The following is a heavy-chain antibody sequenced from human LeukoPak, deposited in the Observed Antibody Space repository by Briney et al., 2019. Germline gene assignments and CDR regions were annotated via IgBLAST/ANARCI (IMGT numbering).Heavy chain of an antibody. V-gene: IGHV4-31*03. CDR2: IYYSGST. Sequence: SQTLSLTCTVSGGSISSGGYYWSWIRQHPGKGLEWIGYIYYSGSTYYNPSLKSRVTISVYTSKNQFSLKLSSVTAADTAVYYCARAPEVLLAGFDYWGQGTLVTVSS. CDR3: ARAPEVLLAGFDY. D-gene: IGHD2-15*01. CDR1: GGSISSGGYY. J-gene: IGHJ4*02.